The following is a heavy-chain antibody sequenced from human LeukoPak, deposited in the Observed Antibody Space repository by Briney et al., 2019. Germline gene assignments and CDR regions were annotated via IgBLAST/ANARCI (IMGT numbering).Heavy chain of an antibody. D-gene: IGHD2-21*02. CDR1: GYTFTSYG. CDR3: ARDRYCGGHCYVFDY. J-gene: IGHJ4*02. CDR2: ISAYNGNT. Sequence: ASVKVSCKASGYTFTSYGISWVRQAPGQGLEWMGWISAYNGNTNYAQKLQGRVTMTTDTSTSTAYMELRSLRSDDTAVYYCARDRYCGGHCYVFDYWGQGTLVTVSS. V-gene: IGHV1-18*01.